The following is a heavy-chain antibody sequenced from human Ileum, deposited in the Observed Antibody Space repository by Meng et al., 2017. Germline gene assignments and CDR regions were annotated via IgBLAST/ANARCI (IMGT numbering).Heavy chain of an antibody. J-gene: IGHJ4*02. CDR3: ARGGASSKPFNY. D-gene: IGHD6-13*01. Sequence: SETLSLTCSVSGGSINNDYWSWIRQPPGKSLEWLGFIYSSGTTNYNPSLESRVTLSVDTSKNQFSLKMSSMTAADTAVYYCARGGASSKPFNYWAREP. V-gene: IGHV4-59*01. CDR2: IYSSGTT. CDR1: GGSINNDY.